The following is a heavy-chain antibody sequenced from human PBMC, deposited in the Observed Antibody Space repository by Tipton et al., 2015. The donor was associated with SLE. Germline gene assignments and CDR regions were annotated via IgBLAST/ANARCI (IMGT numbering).Heavy chain of an antibody. V-gene: IGHV3-30*18. CDR3: AKDQHNSSSNSVDC. CDR1: GFTFSNYW. J-gene: IGHJ4*02. D-gene: IGHD2-2*01. CDR2: ISYDGSNE. Sequence: SLRLSCAASGFTFSNYWMNWVRQAPGKGLEWVAAISYDGSNEFFGDSVKGRFTISRDNSKNTLYLQMNSQRAEDTAVYYCAKDQHNSSSNSVDCWGQGPLVTVSS.